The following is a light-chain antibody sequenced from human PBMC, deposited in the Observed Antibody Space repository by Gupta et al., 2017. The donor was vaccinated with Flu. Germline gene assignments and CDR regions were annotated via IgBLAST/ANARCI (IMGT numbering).Light chain of an antibody. CDR3: LQRFTFPRT. V-gene: IGKV1-39*01. CDR2: AAS. Sequence: GDRITITCRASETISNYLNWYQQQLGRAPKLLIYAASSLQNGVPSRFSGSKSGTNFSLTISDLQPEDFATYYCLQRFTFPRTFGQGTKLEV. J-gene: IGKJ2*01. CDR1: ETISNY.